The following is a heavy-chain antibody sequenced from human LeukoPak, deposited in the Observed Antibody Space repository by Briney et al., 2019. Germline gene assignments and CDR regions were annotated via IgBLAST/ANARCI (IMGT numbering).Heavy chain of an antibody. CDR1: GGSISSYY. CDR2: ICYSGST. D-gene: IGHD5-12*01. J-gene: IGHJ6*02. V-gene: IGHV4-59*01. CDR3: AAIVATGDYYYYGMDV. Sequence: SETLSLTCTVSGGSISSYYWSWIRQPPGKGLEWIGYICYSGSTNYNPSLKSRVTISVDTSKNQFSLKLSSVTAADTAVYYCAAIVATGDYYYYGMDVWGQGTTVTVSS.